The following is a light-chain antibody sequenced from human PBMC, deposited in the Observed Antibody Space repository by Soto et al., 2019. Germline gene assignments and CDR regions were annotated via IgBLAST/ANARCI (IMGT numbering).Light chain of an antibody. V-gene: IGLV4-69*01. CDR3: QTWGADSVI. J-gene: IGLJ2*01. CDR1: SGHSSYA. CDR2: LNSDGSH. Sequence: QPVLTQSPSASASLGASVKLTCTLSSGHSSYAIAWHQQQPEKGPRFLMKLNSDGSHSKGDGLSDRFSGSSSGAERYLTISSLQSEDEADYYCQTWGADSVIFGGGTKLTVL.